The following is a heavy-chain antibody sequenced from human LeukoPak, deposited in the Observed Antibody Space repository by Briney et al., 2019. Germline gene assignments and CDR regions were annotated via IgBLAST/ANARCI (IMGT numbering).Heavy chain of an antibody. CDR3: ARDKYGSGSSDY. CDR1: GFTFSSYS. V-gene: IGHV3-21*01. D-gene: IGHD3-10*01. J-gene: IGHJ4*02. Sequence: GGSLRLSCSASGFTFSSYSMNWVRPAPGKGLEGVSSISSSSYIYYADSVKGRFTISRDNAKSSLYLQMNSLRAEDTAVYYCARDKYGSGSSDYWGQGTLVTVSS. CDR2: ISSSSYI.